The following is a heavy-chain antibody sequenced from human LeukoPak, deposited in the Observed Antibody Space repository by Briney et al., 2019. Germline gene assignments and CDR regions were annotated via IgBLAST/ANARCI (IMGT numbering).Heavy chain of an antibody. CDR3: ASQDNYDLIGY. Sequence: SVKVSCKASGGTFSSYTISWVRQAPGQGLEWMGRIIPILGIANYAQKFQGRVTITADKSTSTAYMELSSLRSEDTAVYYCASQDNYDLIGYWGQGTLVTVSS. V-gene: IGHV1-69*02. D-gene: IGHD3-22*01. J-gene: IGHJ4*02. CDR1: GGTFSSYT. CDR2: IIPILGIA.